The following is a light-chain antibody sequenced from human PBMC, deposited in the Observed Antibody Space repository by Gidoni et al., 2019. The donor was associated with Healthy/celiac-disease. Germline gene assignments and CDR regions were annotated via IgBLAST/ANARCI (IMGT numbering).Light chain of an antibody. CDR2: SDD. Sequence: QSVLTQPPSVSAAPSQRVTISCSGSSSNIVNNAVYWYQHLQGKAPKLLIYSDDLLPSGVADRFSGSKSGTSASLAISGLQSEDEADYYCAAWDDSLNVWVFGGGTKLTVL. CDR3: AAWDDSLNVWV. CDR1: SSNIVNNA. V-gene: IGLV1-36*01. J-gene: IGLJ3*02.